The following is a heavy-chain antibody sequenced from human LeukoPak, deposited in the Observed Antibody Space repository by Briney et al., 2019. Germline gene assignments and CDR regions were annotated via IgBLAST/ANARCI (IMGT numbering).Heavy chain of an antibody. V-gene: IGHV4-39*07. Sequence: SETLSLTCTVSGGSISSSSYYWGWIRQHPGKGLEWIGSIYYSGSTYYNPSLKSRVTISVDTSKNQFSLKLSSVTAADTAVYYCARDGAGPWGQGTLVTVSS. CDR1: GGSISSSSYY. CDR3: ARDGAGP. J-gene: IGHJ5*02. CDR2: IYYSGST. D-gene: IGHD4-17*01.